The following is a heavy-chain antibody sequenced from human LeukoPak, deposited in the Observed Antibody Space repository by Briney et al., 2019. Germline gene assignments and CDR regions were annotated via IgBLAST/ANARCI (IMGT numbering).Heavy chain of an antibody. CDR2: ISTYNGDT. Sequence: ASVKASCKASGYTFSNYGITWVRQAPGQGLEWMGWISTYNGDTNYAQKIQGRVTMTTDTSTSTTYMDLRSLRPDDTAVYYCARDSGSSPGDYWGQGTLVTVSS. D-gene: IGHD1-26*01. J-gene: IGHJ4*02. V-gene: IGHV1-18*01. CDR3: ARDSGSSPGDY. CDR1: GYTFSNYG.